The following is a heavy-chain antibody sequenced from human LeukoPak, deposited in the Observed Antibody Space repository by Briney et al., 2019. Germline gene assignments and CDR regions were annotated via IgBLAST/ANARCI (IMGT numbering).Heavy chain of an antibody. Sequence: GASVKVSCKASGYIFINYGISWVRQAPGQGLEWMGWISGYNGNTHYAQKLQGRVTMTTDTSTSTAYMELRSLRSDDTAVYYCARDLSSGWTTDWGQGTLVTVSS. V-gene: IGHV1-18*01. CDR2: ISGYNGNT. J-gene: IGHJ4*02. CDR3: ARDLSSGWTTD. D-gene: IGHD6-19*01. CDR1: GYIFINYG.